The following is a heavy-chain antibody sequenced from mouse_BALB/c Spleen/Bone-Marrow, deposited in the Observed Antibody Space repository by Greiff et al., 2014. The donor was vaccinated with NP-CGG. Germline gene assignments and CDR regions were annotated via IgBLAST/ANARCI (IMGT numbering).Heavy chain of an antibody. CDR1: GYTFTDYE. CDR3: TRIDSSGYGAY. J-gene: IGHJ3*01. V-gene: IGHV1-15*01. D-gene: IGHD3-2*01. CDR2: IDPETGGT. Sequence: VQRVESGAELVRPGASVTLSCKASGYTFTDYEMHWLKQTPVHGLEWIGAIDPETGGTAYNQKFKGRATLTTDKSSSTAYMELRRLTSEDSAVYYCTRIDSSGYGAYWGQGTLVTVSA.